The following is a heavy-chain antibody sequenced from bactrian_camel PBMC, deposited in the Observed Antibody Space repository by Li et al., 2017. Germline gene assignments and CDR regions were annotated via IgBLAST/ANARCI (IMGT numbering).Heavy chain of an antibody. CDR1: GSTYSGRC. CDR3: AEAPYRDGFSTKC. CDR2: ILLRGDDT. Sequence: VQLVESGGGSVQVGGSLRLSCLASGSTYSGRCMGWFRQAPGKEREGVAAILLRGDDTAYADAVKGRFTISQDATKDTVHLQMARLRPEDTAMYYCAEAPYRDGFSTKCRGQGTQVTVS. D-gene: IGHD4*01. V-gene: IGHV3-3*01. J-gene: IGHJ4*01.